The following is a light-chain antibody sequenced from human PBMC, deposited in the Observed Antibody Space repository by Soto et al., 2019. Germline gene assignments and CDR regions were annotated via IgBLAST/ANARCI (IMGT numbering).Light chain of an antibody. V-gene: IGLV2-14*03. J-gene: IGLJ3*02. Sequence: QPVLTQPASVSGSPGQSITISCTGTSSDIGAYNHVSWYQQRPGPAPKLIIYDVNIRPSGISNRFSGTKSGNTASLTISGLPTEDEADYYCSSFTTTTIASFGGGTKLTVL. CDR3: SSFTTTTIAS. CDR1: SSDIGAYNH. CDR2: DVN.